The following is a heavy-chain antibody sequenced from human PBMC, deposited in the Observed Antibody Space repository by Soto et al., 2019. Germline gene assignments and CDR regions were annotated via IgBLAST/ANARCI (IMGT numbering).Heavy chain of an antibody. CDR1: GGSISSGNYY. Sequence: SETLSLTCTVSGGSISSGNYYWSWIRQPPGKGLEWIGFISYSGTTHYNPSLKSRVTISVDTSKNQFSLKLSFVTAADTAVYYCATSGYSSSWSDYYYYGMDVWGQGTTVTVSS. V-gene: IGHV4-30-4*01. CDR3: ATSGYSSSWSDYYYYGMDV. J-gene: IGHJ6*02. D-gene: IGHD6-13*01. CDR2: ISYSGTT.